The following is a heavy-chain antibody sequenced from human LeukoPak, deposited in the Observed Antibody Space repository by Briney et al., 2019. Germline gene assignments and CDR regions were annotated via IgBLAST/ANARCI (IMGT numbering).Heavy chain of an antibody. V-gene: IGHV3-23*01. Sequence: PGRSPRLSCAASGFTFRTTAMSWVRRVPGKGLEWVSGIGRGGDTYYAESVKGRFRLSRDNSKNTVYLQMNSLRVDDTAVYYCVKGGWGSICDYWGQGTLLTVSS. CDR3: VKGGWGSICDY. CDR2: IGRGGDT. CDR1: GFTFRTTA. J-gene: IGHJ4*02. D-gene: IGHD2-21*01.